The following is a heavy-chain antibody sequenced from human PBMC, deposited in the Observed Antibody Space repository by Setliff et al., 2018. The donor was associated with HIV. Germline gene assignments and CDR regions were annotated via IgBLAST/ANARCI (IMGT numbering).Heavy chain of an antibody. J-gene: IGHJ4*02. Sequence: SETLSLTCTVSGGSISSGSYYWSWIRQPPGKGLEWIGTVYHTGSTIYNPSLQSRVIMSVDTSRNQFSLNVNSLTAADTAVYFCARWGDGYNSYDFWGQGTLVTVSS. V-gene: IGHV4-61*01. CDR2: VYHTGST. CDR1: GGSISSGSYY. CDR3: ARWGDGYNSYDF. D-gene: IGHD5-12*01.